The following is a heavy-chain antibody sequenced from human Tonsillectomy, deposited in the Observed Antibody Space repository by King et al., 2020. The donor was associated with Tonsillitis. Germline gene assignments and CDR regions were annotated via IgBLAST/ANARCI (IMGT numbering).Heavy chain of an antibody. CDR1: GGTFSSYA. J-gene: IGHJ4*02. D-gene: IGHD2-2*01. CDR2: IIPIFDTA. CDR3: ARGYCSSTSCSYFDS. Sequence: QLVQSGAEVKKPGSSVKVSCKASGGTFSSYAISWVRQAPGQGLEWMGGIIPIFDTANYAQNFQGRVTITADESTTTAYMELRSLRSEDTAVYYCARGYCSSTSCSYFDSWGQGTLVTVSS. V-gene: IGHV1-69*01.